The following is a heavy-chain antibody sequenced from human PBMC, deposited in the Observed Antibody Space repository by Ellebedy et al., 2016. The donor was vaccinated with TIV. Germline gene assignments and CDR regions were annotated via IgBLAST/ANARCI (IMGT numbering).Heavy chain of an antibody. J-gene: IGHJ4*02. D-gene: IGHD5-18*01. Sequence: PGGSLRLSCAASGFTFSSYGMTWVRQAPGKGLEWVSDISGRGDTTYYADSVKGRFTFSRDNSKNTVYLQMNSLRAEDTAVYYCAKTGGYIHGLPDFWGQGTLVTVSS. CDR1: GFTFSSYG. V-gene: IGHV3-23*01. CDR3: AKTGGYIHGLPDF. CDR2: ISGRGDTT.